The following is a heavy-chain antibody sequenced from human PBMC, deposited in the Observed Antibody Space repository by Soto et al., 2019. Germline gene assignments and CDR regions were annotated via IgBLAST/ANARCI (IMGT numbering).Heavy chain of an antibody. J-gene: IGHJ4*02. D-gene: IGHD3-10*01. CDR3: ARASRFGELLSYYFDY. CDR2: ISAYNGNT. V-gene: IGHV1-18*01. Sequence: ASVKVSCKASGYTFTSYGISWVRQAPGQGLEWMGWISAYNGNTNYAQKLQGRVTMTTDTSTSTAYMELRSLRSEDTAVYYCARASRFGELLSYYFDYWGQRTLVTVSS. CDR1: GYTFTSYG.